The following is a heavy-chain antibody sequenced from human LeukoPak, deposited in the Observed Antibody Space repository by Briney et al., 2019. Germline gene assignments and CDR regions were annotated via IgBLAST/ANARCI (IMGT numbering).Heavy chain of an antibody. CDR3: AKDSATGSGWHTTFDY. V-gene: IGHV3-30*18. D-gene: IGHD6-19*01. J-gene: IGHJ4*02. Sequence: QPGRSLRLSCAASGFTFSSYGMHWVRQAPGKGLEWVAVISYDGSNKYYADSVKGRFTISRDNSKNTLYLQMNSLRAEDTAVYYCAKDSATGSGWHTTFDYWGQGTLVTVSS. CDR1: GFTFSSYG. CDR2: ISYDGSNK.